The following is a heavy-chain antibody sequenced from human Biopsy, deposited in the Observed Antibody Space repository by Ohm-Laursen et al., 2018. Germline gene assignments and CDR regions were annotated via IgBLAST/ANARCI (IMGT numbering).Heavy chain of an antibody. CDR3: ASVVLGPTNDAFDL. V-gene: IGHV4-4*07. D-gene: IGHD3-22*01. J-gene: IGHJ3*01. CDR1: GGDINNYY. Sequence: GTLSLTCDVSGGDINNYYWSWIRQPAGKGLEWIGRIYPGGSTNYNPSPKSRVTMSVDTSKKQLSLWLRSVTAADTAMYYCASVVLGPTNDAFDLWGQGTMVVVSS. CDR2: IYPGGST.